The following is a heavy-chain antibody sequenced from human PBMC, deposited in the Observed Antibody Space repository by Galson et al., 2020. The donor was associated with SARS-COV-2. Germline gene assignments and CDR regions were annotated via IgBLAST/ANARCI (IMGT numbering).Heavy chain of an antibody. CDR3: ASKGQVLL. Sequence: GESLKISCVASGFTLSSSEMNWVRQAPGKGLEWVSQISSGGTTIYYADSVKGRFSTSRDTAKNSVYLQMNSLRVEDTAVYFCASKGQVLLWGQGTRVTVSS. J-gene: IGHJ1*01. CDR1: GFTLSSSE. V-gene: IGHV3-48*03. CDR2: ISSGGTTI. D-gene: IGHD2-8*01.